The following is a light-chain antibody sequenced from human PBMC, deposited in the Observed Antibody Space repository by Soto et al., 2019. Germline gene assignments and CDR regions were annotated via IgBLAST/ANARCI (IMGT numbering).Light chain of an antibody. V-gene: IGLV1-44*01. CDR3: ATWDDSLNGVV. CDR1: SSNIGSNT. J-gene: IGLJ2*01. CDR2: NNN. Sequence: QSVLTQPPSASGTPGQRVTISCPGSSSNIGSNTVNWYQQLPGTAPKLLIYNNNQRPSGVPDRFSDFKSGTSASLAISGLQSEDEADYYCATWDDSLNGVVFGGGTKLTVL.